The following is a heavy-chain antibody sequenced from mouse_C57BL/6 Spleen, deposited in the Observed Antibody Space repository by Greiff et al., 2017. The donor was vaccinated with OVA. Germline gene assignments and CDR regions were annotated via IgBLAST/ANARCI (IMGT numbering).Heavy chain of an antibody. CDR3: ARKGYYYGSSLFDY. J-gene: IGHJ2*01. CDR2: INPNNGGT. D-gene: IGHD1-1*01. CDR1: GYTFTDYN. V-gene: IGHV1-18*01. Sequence: VQLKQSGPELVKPGASVKIPCKASGYTFTDYNMDWVKQSHGKSLEWIGDINPNNGGTIYNQKFKGKATLTVDKSSSTAYMELRSLTSEDTAVYYCARKGYYYGSSLFDYWGQGTTLTVSS.